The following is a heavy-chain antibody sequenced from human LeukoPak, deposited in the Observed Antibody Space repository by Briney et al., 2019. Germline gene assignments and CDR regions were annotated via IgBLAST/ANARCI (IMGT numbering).Heavy chain of an antibody. CDR1: GYTFTSYG. CDR3: ARTILYGPGGSNWFDP. V-gene: IGHV1-18*01. CDR2: ISAYNGNT. J-gene: IGHJ5*02. D-gene: IGHD1-26*01. Sequence: GASVKVSCKASGYTFTSYGISWVRQAPGQGLEWMGWISAYNGNTNYAQKLQGRVTMTTDTSTSTAYMELRSLRSDDTAVYYCARTILYGPGGSNWFDPWGQGTLVTVSS.